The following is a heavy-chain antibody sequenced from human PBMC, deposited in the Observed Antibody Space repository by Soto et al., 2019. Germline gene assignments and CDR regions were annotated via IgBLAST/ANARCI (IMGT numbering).Heavy chain of an antibody. V-gene: IGHV3-33*01. D-gene: IGHD6-19*01. CDR2: IWYDGSNK. J-gene: IGHJ3*02. CDR3: ARGSNSSGWYWLCAFDI. CDR1: GFTFSSYG. Sequence: GGSLRLSCAASGFTFSSYGMHWVRQAPGKGLEWVAVIWYDGSNKYYADSVKGRFTISRDNSKNTLYLQMNSLRAEDTAVYYCARGSNSSGWYWLCAFDIWGQGTMVTVSS.